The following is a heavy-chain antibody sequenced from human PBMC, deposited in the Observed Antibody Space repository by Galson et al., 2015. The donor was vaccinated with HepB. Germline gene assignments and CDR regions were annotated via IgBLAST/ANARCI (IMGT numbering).Heavy chain of an antibody. V-gene: IGHV1-2*02. CDR1: GYTFTAYY. CDR3: TRDGSFDY. Sequence: SVKVSCKASGYTFTAYYMHWVRQAPGQGLEWMGWINPNSGVTKYAQKYQDRVTLTRDTSINTAYMELNSLRSDDTAFYYCTRDGSFDYWGQGTLVTVSS. J-gene: IGHJ4*02. CDR2: INPNSGVT.